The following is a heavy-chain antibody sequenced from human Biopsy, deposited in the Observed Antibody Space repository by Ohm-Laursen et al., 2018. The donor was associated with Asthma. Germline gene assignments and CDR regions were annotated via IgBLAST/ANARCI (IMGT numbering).Heavy chain of an antibody. CDR3: ARCQVGYSSGWSLLLKKIYYSGMDV. CDR1: GGTFSNFA. D-gene: IGHD6-19*01. V-gene: IGHV1-69*13. J-gene: IGHJ6*02. Sequence: ASVKVSCKAPGGTFSNFAISWVRQAPGQGLERLGGIMTIFGTTNYAQKFQGRVTITADESTSTAYMEVTSLRSEDTAIYYCARCQVGYSSGWSLLLKKIYYSGMDVWGQGTAVTVSS. CDR2: IMTIFGTT.